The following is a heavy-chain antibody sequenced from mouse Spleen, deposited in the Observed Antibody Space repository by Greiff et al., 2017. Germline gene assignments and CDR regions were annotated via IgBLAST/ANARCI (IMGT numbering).Heavy chain of an antibody. V-gene: IGHV1-81*01. CDR1: GYTFTSYG. D-gene: IGHD2-1*01. J-gene: IGHJ2*01. CDR2: IYPRSGNT. Sequence: QVQLQQSGAELARPGASVKLSCKASGYTFTSYGISWVKQRTGQGLEWIGEIYPRSGNTYYNEKFKGKATLTADKSSSTAYMELRSLTSEDSAVYFCARRGYYGNHEQVFDYWGQGTTLTVSS. CDR3: ARRGYYGNHEQVFDY.